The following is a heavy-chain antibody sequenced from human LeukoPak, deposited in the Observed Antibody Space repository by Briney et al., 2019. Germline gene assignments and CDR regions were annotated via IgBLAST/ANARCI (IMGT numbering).Heavy chain of an antibody. V-gene: IGHV3-72*01. CDR1: GFTFRDQY. J-gene: IGHJ4*02. Sequence: PGGSLRLFCAASGFTFRDQYMDWVRQAPGKGLEWVGRTRNKVNRYTSEYAASVKGRFTISRDDSKNSLYLQMNSLKTEDTAVYYCARVVGATTVDFWGQGTLVTVSS. CDR2: TRNKVNRYTS. CDR3: ARVVGATTVDF. D-gene: IGHD1-26*01.